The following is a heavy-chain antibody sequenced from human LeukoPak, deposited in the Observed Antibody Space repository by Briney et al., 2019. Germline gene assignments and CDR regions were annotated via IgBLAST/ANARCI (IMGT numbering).Heavy chain of an antibody. CDR2: IYTSGST. V-gene: IGHV4-4*09. J-gene: IGHJ5*02. CDR1: GGSISSHY. CDR3: ARQGARWFDP. Sequence: SETPSVTCTDPGGSISSHYWSWIRQPPRKRLEWIGYIYTSGSTNYNPSLKSRVTISVDTSKNQYSLKLSSVTAADTAVYYCARQGARWFDPWGQGTLVTVSS.